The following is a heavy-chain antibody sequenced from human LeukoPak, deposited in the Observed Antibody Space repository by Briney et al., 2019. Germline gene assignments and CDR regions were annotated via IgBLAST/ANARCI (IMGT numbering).Heavy chain of an antibody. CDR3: ARDWRSDYYGSGSFYAFDI. D-gene: IGHD3-10*01. Sequence: PGGSLRLSCAASGFTVSSNYMSWVRQAPGKGLEWVSVIHSGGSTYYADSVKGRFTISRDNSKNTMYLQMNSLRAEDTAVYYCARDWRSDYYGSGSFYAFDIWGQGTRVTVSS. V-gene: IGHV3-53*01. J-gene: IGHJ3*02. CDR2: IHSGGST. CDR1: GFTVSSNY.